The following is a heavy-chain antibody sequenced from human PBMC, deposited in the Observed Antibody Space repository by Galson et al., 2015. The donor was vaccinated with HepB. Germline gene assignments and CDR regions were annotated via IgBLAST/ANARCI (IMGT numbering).Heavy chain of an antibody. CDR2: IKSKTDGGTT. CDR1: RFTFSNAW. CDR3: TTRQWLAQVPHDY. Sequence: SLRLSCAASRFTFSNAWMSWVRQAPGKGLEWVGRIKSKTDGGTTDCAAPVKGRFTISRDDSKNTLYLQMNSLKTEDTAVYYCTTRQWLAQVPHDYWGQGTLVTVSS. J-gene: IGHJ4*02. V-gene: IGHV3-15*01. D-gene: IGHD6-19*01.